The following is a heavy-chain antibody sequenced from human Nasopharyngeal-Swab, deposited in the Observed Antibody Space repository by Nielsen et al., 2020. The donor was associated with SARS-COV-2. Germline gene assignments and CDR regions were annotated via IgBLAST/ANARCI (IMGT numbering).Heavy chain of an antibody. J-gene: IGHJ4*02. Sequence: WIRQPPGKGLEWIGYIYYSGSTYYNPSLKSRVTISVDTSKNQFSLKLSSVTAADTAVYYCASTLAMVRGGIRDYWGQGTLVTVSS. V-gene: IGHV4-31*02. CDR2: IYYSGST. D-gene: IGHD3-10*01. CDR3: ASTLAMVRGGIRDY.